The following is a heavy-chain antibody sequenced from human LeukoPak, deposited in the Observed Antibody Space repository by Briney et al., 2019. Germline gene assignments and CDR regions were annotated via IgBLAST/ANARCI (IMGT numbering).Heavy chain of an antibody. CDR2: IYADGRT. Sequence: GGSLRLSCAASGFTVNNEYMYWVRQAPGRGLECVSLIYADGRTFYTDSVRGRFTIPRDNSRNTVDLQMNRLRAEDTAVYICVRSVFSWGQGTRVTVSS. V-gene: IGHV3-66*01. D-gene: IGHD2-8*01. CDR3: VRSVFS. CDR1: GFTVNNEY. J-gene: IGHJ5*02.